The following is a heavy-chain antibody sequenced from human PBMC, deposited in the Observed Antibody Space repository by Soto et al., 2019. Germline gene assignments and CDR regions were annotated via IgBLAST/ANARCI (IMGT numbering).Heavy chain of an antibody. J-gene: IGHJ4*02. CDR1: GFTFSSHN. D-gene: IGHD2-2*01. CDR3: ARDRQYASASSDY. Sequence: EVQLVESGGGVVKPGGSLRLSCAASGFTFSSHNMNWVRQAPGKGLEWVSSISISSSYIYYADSVKGRFTISRDNAKNSLSLQMNSLRAEDTAVYYCARDRQYASASSDYWGQGTLVTVSS. CDR2: ISISSSYI. V-gene: IGHV3-21*01.